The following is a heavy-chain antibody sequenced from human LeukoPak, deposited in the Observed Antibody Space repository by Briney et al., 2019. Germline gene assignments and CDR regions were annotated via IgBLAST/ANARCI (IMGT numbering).Heavy chain of an antibody. CDR1: GFTFSSYA. CDR3: ARSLGYSSGG. CDR2: ISGSGGST. D-gene: IGHD2-15*01. J-gene: IGHJ4*02. V-gene: IGHV3-23*01. Sequence: GGSLRLSCAASGFTFSSYAMSWVRQAPGKGLEWVSAISGSGGSTYYADSVKGRFTISRDNAKDTLYLQLNSLRAEDTAIYYCARSLGYSSGGWGQETLVTVSS.